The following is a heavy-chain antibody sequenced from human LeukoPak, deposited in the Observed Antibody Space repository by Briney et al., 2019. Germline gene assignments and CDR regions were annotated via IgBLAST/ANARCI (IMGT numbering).Heavy chain of an antibody. V-gene: IGHV4-59*08. J-gene: IGHJ6*04. CDR1: GGSISSYY. CDR2: IYYSGST. D-gene: IGHD3-22*01. Sequence: PSETLSLTCTVSGGSISSYYWSWIRQPPGKGLEGIGYIYYSGSTNYNPSLKSRVTISVDTSKNQFSLKLSSVTAADKAVYYCARHASYYYDSSGYRRMDVWGKGTTVTVSS. CDR3: ARHASYYYDSSGYRRMDV.